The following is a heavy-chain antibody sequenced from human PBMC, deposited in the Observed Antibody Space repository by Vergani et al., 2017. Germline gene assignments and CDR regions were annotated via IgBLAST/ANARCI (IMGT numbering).Heavy chain of an antibody. CDR3: AEVVVPAAMGFDP. Sequence: QLQLQESGPGLVKPSETLSLTCTVSGGSISSSSYYWGWIRQPPGKGLEWIGSIYYSGSTYYNPSLKSRVTISVDTSKNQFALKLSSVTAADTAVYYCAEVVVPAAMGFDPWGQGTLVTVSS. J-gene: IGHJ5*02. V-gene: IGHV4-39*01. CDR2: IYYSGST. CDR1: GGSISSSSYY. D-gene: IGHD2-2*01.